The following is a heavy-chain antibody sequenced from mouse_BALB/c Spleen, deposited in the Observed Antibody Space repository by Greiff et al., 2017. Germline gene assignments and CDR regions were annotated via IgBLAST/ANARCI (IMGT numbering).Heavy chain of an antibody. Sequence: VQLQQSGPELVKPGASVKMSCKASGYTFTSYVMHWVKQKPGQGLEWIGYINPYNDGTKYNEKFKGKATLTSDKSSSTTYMELSSLTSEDSAVYYCARNDGYVYYDMDYGGQGTTVTVSS. D-gene: IGHD2-3*01. V-gene: IGHV1-14*01. CDR3: ARNDGYVYYDMDY. J-gene: IGHJ4*01. CDR1: GYTFTSYV. CDR2: INPYNDGT.